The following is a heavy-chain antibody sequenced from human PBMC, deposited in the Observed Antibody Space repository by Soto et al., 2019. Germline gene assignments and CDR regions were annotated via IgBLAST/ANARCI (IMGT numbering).Heavy chain of an antibody. D-gene: IGHD1-26*01. V-gene: IGHV3-53*01. CDR1: VFSVSSNY. J-gene: IGHJ5*02. CDR2: HYSGGST. CDR3: ARHRHPRGTVGATSPLDP. Sequence: PWGSLRLSCAISVFSVSSNYLSWGRQAPGKGLEWVSVHYSGGSTYYADSVQGRFTISRDKSNNTLYLQMRRVRAEDTAVYFCARHRHPRGTVGATSPLDPWGQGTQVTVSS.